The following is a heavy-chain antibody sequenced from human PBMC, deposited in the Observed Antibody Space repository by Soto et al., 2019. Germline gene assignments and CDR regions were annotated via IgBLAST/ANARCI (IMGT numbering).Heavy chain of an antibody. CDR1: GITFSSYA. CDR2: ISGSGGST. Sequence: GGSLRLSCAASGITFSSYAMSWVRQAPGKGLEWVSAISGSGGSTYYADSVKGRFTISRDNSKNTLYLQMNSLRAEDTAVYYCAKEDSLPGIAAAVQLDYWGQGTLVTVSS. D-gene: IGHD6-25*01. CDR3: AKEDSLPGIAAAVQLDY. V-gene: IGHV3-23*01. J-gene: IGHJ4*02.